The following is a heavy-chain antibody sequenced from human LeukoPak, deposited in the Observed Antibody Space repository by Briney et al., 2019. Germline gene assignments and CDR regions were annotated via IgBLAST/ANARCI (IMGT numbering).Heavy chain of an antibody. Sequence: GSLRLSCTASGFSFSTYGMHWVRQAPGKGLEWVALISYDGSNKYYAQSMKGRFTISRDNSKNTVYLQMSSLRPEDTAMYYCARLFGWGYSYGLECWGQGTLVTVS. CDR1: GFSFSTYG. V-gene: IGHV3-30-3*01. CDR3: ARLFGWGYSYGLEC. CDR2: ISYDGSNK. J-gene: IGHJ4*02. D-gene: IGHD5-18*01.